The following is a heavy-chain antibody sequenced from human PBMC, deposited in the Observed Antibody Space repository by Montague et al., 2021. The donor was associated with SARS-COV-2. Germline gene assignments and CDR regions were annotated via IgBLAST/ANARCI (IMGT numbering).Heavy chain of an antibody. D-gene: IGHD3-3*01. Sequence: SETLSLTCTVSGGSISSSSYYWGWIRQPPGKGLEWIGSIYYSGSTYYNPSLKSRVTISVDTSKNQFSLKLSSVTAADTAVYYCARKASRGITTFGVVTASYYFDYGGQGTLVTVSS. V-gene: IGHV4-39*01. CDR1: GGSISSSSYY. J-gene: IGHJ4*02. CDR3: ARKASRGITTFGVVTASYYFDY. CDR2: IYYSGST.